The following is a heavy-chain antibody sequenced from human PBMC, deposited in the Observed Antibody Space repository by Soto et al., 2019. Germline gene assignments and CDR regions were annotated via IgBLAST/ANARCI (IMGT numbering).Heavy chain of an antibody. CDR1: GYTFTGYY. CDR2: INPNSGGT. J-gene: IGHJ6*02. Sequence: ASVKVSCKASGYTFTGYYMHWVPQAPGQGLEWMGWINPNSGGTNYAQKFQGWVTMTRDTSISTAYMELSSLRSEDTAVYYCARDPSYYGMDVWGQGTRDTVSS. CDR3: ARDPSYYGMDV. V-gene: IGHV1-2*04.